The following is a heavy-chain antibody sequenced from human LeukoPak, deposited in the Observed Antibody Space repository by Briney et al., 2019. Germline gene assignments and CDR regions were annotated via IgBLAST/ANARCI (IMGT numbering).Heavy chain of an antibody. CDR1: GFTFSTYA. Sequence: PGRSLRLSCAASGFTFSTYAMSWVRQAPGKGLEWVSSISGSGGTTYSTDSVKGRFTTSRDNSKNTLYLQMNSLRAEDTAVYYCARISASGSYFDYWGQGTLVTVSS. J-gene: IGHJ4*02. V-gene: IGHV3-23*01. CDR3: ARISASGSYFDY. CDR2: ISGSGGTT. D-gene: IGHD3-10*01.